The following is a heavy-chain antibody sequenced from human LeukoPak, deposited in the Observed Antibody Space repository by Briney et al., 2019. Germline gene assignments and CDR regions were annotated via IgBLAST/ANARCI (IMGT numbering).Heavy chain of an antibody. J-gene: IGHJ2*01. CDR1: GGSISSYY. V-gene: IGHV4-4*07. CDR3: ARTVTLGNWYFDL. Sequence: SETLSLTCTVSGGSISSYYWSWIRQPAGTGLEWIGRISASGTTTYNPSLRSRVTMSVHTSKNQFSLKLSSATAADTAVYYCARTVTLGNWYFDLWGRGTLVTVSS. CDR2: ISASGTT. D-gene: IGHD4-17*01.